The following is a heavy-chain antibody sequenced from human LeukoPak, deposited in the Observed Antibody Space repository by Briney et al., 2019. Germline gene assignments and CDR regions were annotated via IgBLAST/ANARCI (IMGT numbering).Heavy chain of an antibody. CDR2: IYYSGST. Sequence: SETLSLTCTVSGGSISSYYWSWIRQPPGKGLEWIGYIYYSGSTNYNPSLKSRVTISVDTSKNQFSLKLSSVTAADTAVYYCARGGATVQSYYFDYWGQGTLVAVSS. D-gene: IGHD1-1*01. J-gene: IGHJ4*02. CDR1: GGSISSYY. V-gene: IGHV4-59*01. CDR3: ARGGATVQSYYFDY.